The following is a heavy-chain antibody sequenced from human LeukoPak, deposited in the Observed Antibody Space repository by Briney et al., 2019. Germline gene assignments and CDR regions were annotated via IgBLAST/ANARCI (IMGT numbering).Heavy chain of an antibody. V-gene: IGHV4-34*01. CDR2: INHSGST. Sequence: SETLSLTCAVYGGSFSGYYWSWIRQPPGKGLEWIGEINHSGSTNYNPSFKSRVTISVDTSKNQFSLKLSSVTAADTAVYYCARGGYCSGGSCSLNYWGQGTLVTVSS. J-gene: IGHJ4*02. CDR1: GGSFSGYY. D-gene: IGHD2-15*01. CDR3: ARGGYCSGGSCSLNY.